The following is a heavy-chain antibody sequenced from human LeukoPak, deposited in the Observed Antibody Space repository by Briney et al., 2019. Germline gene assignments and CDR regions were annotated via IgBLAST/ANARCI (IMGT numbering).Heavy chain of an antibody. CDR1: GGSISSSSYY. D-gene: IGHD3-10*01. Sequence: SETLSLTRTVSGGSISSSSYYWGWIRQPPGKGLEWIGSIYYSGSTYYNPSLKSRVTISVDTSKNQFSLKLSSVTAADTAVYYCARFPSYGSGSYYNVSHAFDIWGQGTMVTVSS. CDR2: IYYSGST. CDR3: ARFPSYGSGSYYNVSHAFDI. J-gene: IGHJ3*02. V-gene: IGHV4-39*01.